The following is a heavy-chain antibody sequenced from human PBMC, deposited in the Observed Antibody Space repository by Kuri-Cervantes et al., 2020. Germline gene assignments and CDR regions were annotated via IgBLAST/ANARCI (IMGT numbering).Heavy chain of an antibody. V-gene: IGHV1-18*01. CDR3: ARDHYYDSSGYYRNDAFDI. J-gene: IGHJ3*02. CDR2: ISAYNGNT. Sequence: ASVKVSCKASGYTFTSYGISWVRQAPGQGLEWMGWISAYNGNTNYAQKLQGRVTMTTDTSTSTAYMELRSLRSDDTAVYYCARDHYYDSSGYYRNDAFDIWGQGTMVTGSS. CDR1: GYTFTSYG. D-gene: IGHD3-22*01.